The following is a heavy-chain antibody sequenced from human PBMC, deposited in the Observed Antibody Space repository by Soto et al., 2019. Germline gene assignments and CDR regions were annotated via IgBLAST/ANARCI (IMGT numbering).Heavy chain of an antibody. CDR2: IYYSGST. D-gene: IGHD6-6*01. Sequence: QVQLQESGPGLVKPSETLSLTCTVSGGSISSYYWSWIRQPPGKGLEWIGYIYYSGSTNYNPSLKSRVTISVDTSKNQFSVKLSSVTAADTAVYYCARDSSYMDVWGKGTTGTVSS. V-gene: IGHV4-59*01. CDR1: GGSISSYY. CDR3: ARDSSYMDV. J-gene: IGHJ6*03.